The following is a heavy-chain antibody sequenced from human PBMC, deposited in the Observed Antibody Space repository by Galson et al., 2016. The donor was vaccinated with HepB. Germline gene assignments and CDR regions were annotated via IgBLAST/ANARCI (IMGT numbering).Heavy chain of an antibody. CDR3: ATGIVVAGKYYYYYMDV. V-gene: IGHV4-39*01. CDR2: IYSRDET. CDR1: GGSISSDYY. Sequence: TLSLTCIVSGGSISSDYYWGWIRQPPGRGLEWIGSIYSRDETYYKQSLKSRVTISVDTSKNQFSLRLNAVTAADTGVYYCATGIVVAGKYYYYYMDVWGKGTTVTVSS. J-gene: IGHJ6*03. D-gene: IGHD6-19*01.